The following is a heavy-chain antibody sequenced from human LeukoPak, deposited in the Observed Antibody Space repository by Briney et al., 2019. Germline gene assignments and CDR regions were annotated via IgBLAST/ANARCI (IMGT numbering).Heavy chain of an antibody. Sequence: AGSRRLSCAASGFIFTNYGIHWVRQAPGKWLEWVAVMWYGRTDKYYADSVKGRFTISRDNSKNTLFIEMNSLRAEDTAVYYCARDLSPFCESDCYGGGLGYWGQGTLVTVSS. CDR1: GFIFTNYG. CDR2: MWYGRTDK. V-gene: IGHV3-33*01. D-gene: IGHD2-21*02. J-gene: IGHJ4*02. CDR3: ARDLSPFCESDCYGGGLGY.